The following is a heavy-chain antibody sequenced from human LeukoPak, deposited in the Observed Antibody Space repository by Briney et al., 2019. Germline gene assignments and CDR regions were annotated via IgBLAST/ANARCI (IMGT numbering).Heavy chain of an antibody. V-gene: IGHV4-39*01. CDR3: ARQEIGLRSFDP. CDR1: GGSISSALYH. J-gene: IGHJ5*02. Sequence: PSETLSLTCTVSGGSISSALYHWGWIRQPPGKNLEWLGSVYYTGSTHNNPSLKSRVTISLDTSKNQFSLNLSSVTAADTAVYYCARQEIGLRSFDPWGQGTLVTVSS. CDR2: VYYTGST. D-gene: IGHD3/OR15-3a*01.